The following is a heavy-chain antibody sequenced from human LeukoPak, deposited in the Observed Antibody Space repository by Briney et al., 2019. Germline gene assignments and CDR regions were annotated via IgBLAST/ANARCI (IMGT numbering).Heavy chain of an antibody. CDR3: ARAVAVAGREDY. CDR1: GFTFSSYE. D-gene: IGHD6-19*01. V-gene: IGHV3-48*03. Sequence: PGGSLRLSCAASGFTFSSYEMNWVRQAPGKGLEWVSYISSSGSTIYYADSVKGRFTISRDNAKNSLYLQMNSLRAEDTAVYYCARAVAVAGREDYWGQETLVTVSS. J-gene: IGHJ4*02. CDR2: ISSSGSTI.